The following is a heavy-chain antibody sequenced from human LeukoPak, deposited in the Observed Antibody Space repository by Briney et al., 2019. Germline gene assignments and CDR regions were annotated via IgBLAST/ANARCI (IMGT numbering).Heavy chain of an antibody. Sequence: PSETLSLTCTVSGGSISSSSYYWGWIRQPPGKGLEWIGSIYYSGSTYYNPSLKSRVTISVDTSKNQFSLKLSSVTAADTAVYYCARGGFAVWFGELLYGGSLLDYWGQGTLVTVSS. J-gene: IGHJ4*02. CDR1: GGSISSSSYY. CDR3: ARGGFAVWFGELLYGGSLLDY. CDR2: IYYSGST. V-gene: IGHV4-39*07. D-gene: IGHD3-10*01.